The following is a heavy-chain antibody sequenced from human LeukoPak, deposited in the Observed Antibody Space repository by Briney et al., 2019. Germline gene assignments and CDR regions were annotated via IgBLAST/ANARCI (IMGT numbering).Heavy chain of an antibody. J-gene: IGHJ6*03. CDR3: ATLRKQQLDYYYYYMDV. D-gene: IGHD6-13*01. V-gene: IGHV4-61*01. CDR2: IYYSGST. Sequence: SETLSLTCAVSGYSISSGYYWSWIRQPPGKGLEWIGYIYYSGSTNYNPSLKSRVTISVDTSKNQFSLKLSSVTAADTAVYYCATLRKQQLDYYYYYMDVWGKGTTVTVSS. CDR1: GYSISSGYY.